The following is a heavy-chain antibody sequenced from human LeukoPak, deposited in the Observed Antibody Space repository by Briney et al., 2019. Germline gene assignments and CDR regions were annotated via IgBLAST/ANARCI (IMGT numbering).Heavy chain of an antibody. J-gene: IGHJ4*02. Sequence: GGSLRLSCTASGFAFSNHAMSWVRQAPGKGLEWVSSIGISGGTTYYADSVKGRFTISRENSKSTLYLQMNSLRAEDTAVYYCAKLGSQWLVRGYFDYWGQGTLVTVSS. CDR2: IGISGGTT. V-gene: IGHV3-23*01. CDR3: AKLGSQWLVRGYFDY. CDR1: GFAFSNHA. D-gene: IGHD6-19*01.